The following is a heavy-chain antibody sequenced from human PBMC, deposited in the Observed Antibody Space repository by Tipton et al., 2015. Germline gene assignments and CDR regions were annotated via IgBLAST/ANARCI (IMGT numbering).Heavy chain of an antibody. CDR2: IFYDGST. CDR3: ARTDALGHFDY. Sequence: LRLSCTVSGGSVTSGSYYWSWIRQPPGKGLEWIGYIFYDGSTNYNPSLKSRLTISVDTSKNQFSLRLSSVTAADTAVYFCARTDALGHFDYWGLGTLVTVSS. CDR1: GGSVTSGSYY. D-gene: IGHD2-8*01. V-gene: IGHV4-61*01. J-gene: IGHJ4*02.